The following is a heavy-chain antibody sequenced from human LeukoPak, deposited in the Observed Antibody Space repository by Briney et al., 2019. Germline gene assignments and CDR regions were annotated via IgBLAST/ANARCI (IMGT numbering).Heavy chain of an antibody. Sequence: GASVKVSCKASGYTFTNYGLTWLRQAPGQGLEWMGWISPYNGNTNYAQKLQGRVTMTTDTYTTTAYMELRSLRSDDTAVYYCARVFGSLEKYFDSWGQGTLVTVSS. V-gene: IGHV1-18*01. CDR3: ARVFGSLEKYFDS. CDR1: GYTFTNYG. D-gene: IGHD3-10*01. J-gene: IGHJ4*02. CDR2: ISPYNGNT.